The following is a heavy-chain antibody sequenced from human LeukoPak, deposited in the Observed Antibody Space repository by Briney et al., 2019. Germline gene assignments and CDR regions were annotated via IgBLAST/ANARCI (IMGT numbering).Heavy chain of an antibody. V-gene: IGHV3-30-3*01. CDR2: ISYDGSNK. J-gene: IGHJ3*02. CDR3: AGRYCSGGSCYPHAFDI. CDR1: GFTFSSYA. Sequence: PGGSLRLSCAASGFTFSSYAMHWVRQAPGKGLEWVAVISYDGSNKYYADSVKGRFTISRDNSKNMLYLQMNSLRAEDTAVYYCAGRYCSGGSCYPHAFDIWGQGTMVTVSS. D-gene: IGHD2-15*01.